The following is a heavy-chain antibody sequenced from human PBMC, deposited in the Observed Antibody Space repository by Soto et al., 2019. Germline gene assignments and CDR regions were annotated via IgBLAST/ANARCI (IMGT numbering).Heavy chain of an antibody. Sequence: ASVXVSFKASGYTFTIYGIMLFLRAPGQGLEWIGWISAYNGNTNYAQKLQGRVTMTKDTSTRTAYLELRCLRSDDTAVYYCASWVGEDGMEVWGQGTTVNVYS. V-gene: IGHV1-18*04. CDR3: ASWVGEDGMEV. J-gene: IGHJ6*01. CDR2: ISAYNGNT. CDR1: GYTFTIYG. D-gene: IGHD3-3*01.